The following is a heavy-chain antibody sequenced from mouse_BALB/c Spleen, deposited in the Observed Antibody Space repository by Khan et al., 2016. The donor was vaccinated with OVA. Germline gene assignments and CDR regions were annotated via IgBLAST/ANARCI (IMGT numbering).Heavy chain of an antibody. V-gene: IGHV2-9*02. CDR1: GFSLTSTG. Sequence: VQLVESGPGLVEPSQSLSITCTVSGFSLTSTGVHWVRQPPGKGLEWLGVIWAGGSTNYYSALMSRLSISKDSSKSQVFLKMNSMQTDDTSMYYCARNREPDYVDNWGQGTTLTVSS. CDR2: IWAGGST. J-gene: IGHJ2*01. CDR3: ARNREPDYVDN.